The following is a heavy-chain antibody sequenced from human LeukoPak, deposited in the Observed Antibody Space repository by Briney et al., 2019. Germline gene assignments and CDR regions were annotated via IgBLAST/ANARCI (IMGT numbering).Heavy chain of an antibody. CDR3: ARADSSIAARLSRSSIFNYYYMDV. CDR2: ISYDGSNK. J-gene: IGHJ6*03. CDR1: GFTFSSYA. D-gene: IGHD6-6*01. V-gene: IGHV3-30*04. Sequence: GWSLRLSCAASGFTFSSYAMHWVRQAPGKGLEWVAVISYDGSNKYYADSVKGRFTISRDNSKNTLYLQMNSLRAEDTAVYYCARADSSIAARLSRSSIFNYYYMDVWGKGTTVTVSS.